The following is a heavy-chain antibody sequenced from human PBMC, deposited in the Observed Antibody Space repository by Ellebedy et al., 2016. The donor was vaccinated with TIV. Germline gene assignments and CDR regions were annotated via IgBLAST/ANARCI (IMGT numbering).Heavy chain of an antibody. CDR1: GFTFTRYG. Sequence: AASVKVSCKASGFTFTRYGINWVRQAPGQGREWMGWISGYSGNTDYAQKFQGRATMTTDTGTNTGYMELTSLTSDDTAVYYCARGSGPNWLDPWGQGTLVTVSS. J-gene: IGHJ5*01. V-gene: IGHV1-18*04. CDR2: ISGYSGNT. D-gene: IGHD6-19*01. CDR3: ARGSGPNWLDP.